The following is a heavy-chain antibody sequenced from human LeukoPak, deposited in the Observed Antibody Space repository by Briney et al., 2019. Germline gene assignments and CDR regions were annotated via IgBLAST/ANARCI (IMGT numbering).Heavy chain of an antibody. Sequence: ASVKVSSTASGYTFTVYFMHWVRQAPGQGLEWMGWINPNNGDTKSAQKFQGRVTMTRDTAISTAFMELSSLRSDDSAVYYCARRYCSGGACYSGADYWGQGTLVTVSS. J-gene: IGHJ4*02. D-gene: IGHD2-15*01. V-gene: IGHV1-2*02. CDR2: INPNNGDT. CDR1: GYTFTVYF. CDR3: ARRYCSGGACYSGADY.